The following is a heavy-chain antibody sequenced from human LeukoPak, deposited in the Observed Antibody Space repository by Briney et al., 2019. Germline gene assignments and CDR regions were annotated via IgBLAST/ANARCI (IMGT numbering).Heavy chain of an antibody. CDR2: VHFSGAT. J-gene: IGHJ4*02. CDR1: GVSISSDNY. CDR3: ARQVGIGSGSHRPYFDY. Sequence: SETLSLTCIVSGVSISSDNYWGWIRQSPGKGLELIGSVHFSGATHYNPSLKSRVTISVDTSRNQFSLKLSSVTAADTAVYYCARQVGIGSGSHRPYFDYWGQGTLVTVSS. V-gene: IGHV4-39*01. D-gene: IGHD3-10*01.